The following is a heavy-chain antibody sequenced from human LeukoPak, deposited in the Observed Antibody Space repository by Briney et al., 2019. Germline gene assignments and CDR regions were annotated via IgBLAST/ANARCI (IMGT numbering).Heavy chain of an antibody. CDR2: INYSDGKT. D-gene: IGHD6-13*01. CDR1: GFTFSIYA. Sequence: GGSLRLSCSGSGFTFSIYAMNWVRQAPGKGLEWVSGINYSDGKTSYADSVKGRFTISRDNSRNTLYLQMNSLRAEDTAVYYCAKTRPLDSSSWSHGDYWGQGTLVTVSS. CDR3: AKTRPLDSSSWSHGDY. J-gene: IGHJ4*02. V-gene: IGHV3-23*01.